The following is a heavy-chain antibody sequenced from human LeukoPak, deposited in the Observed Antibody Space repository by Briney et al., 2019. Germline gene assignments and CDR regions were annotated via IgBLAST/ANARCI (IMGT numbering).Heavy chain of an antibody. Sequence: GRSLRLSCAASGFTFDDYGMSWVRQAPGKGLEWVSGINWNGGSTGYADSVKGRFTISRDNAKNSLYLQMNSLRAEDTALYYCARVRYGSGSYYNYYYYFMDVWGKGTTVTVSS. CDR3: ARVRYGSGSYYNYYYYFMDV. V-gene: IGHV3-20*04. CDR1: GFTFDDYG. J-gene: IGHJ6*03. CDR2: INWNGGST. D-gene: IGHD3-10*01.